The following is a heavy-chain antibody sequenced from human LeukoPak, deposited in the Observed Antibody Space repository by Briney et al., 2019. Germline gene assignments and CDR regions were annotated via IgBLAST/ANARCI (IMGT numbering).Heavy chain of an antibody. D-gene: IGHD6-19*01. J-gene: IGHJ4*02. CDR3: ARDEMGSSGWYVEENYFDY. Sequence: ASVKVSCKASGYTFTSYGISWVRQAPGQGLEWMGWISAYNGNTNYAQKLQGRVTMTTDTSTSTAYMELRSLRSDDTAVYYCARDEMGSSGWYVEENYFDYWGQGTLVTVSS. V-gene: IGHV1-18*01. CDR1: GYTFTSYG. CDR2: ISAYNGNT.